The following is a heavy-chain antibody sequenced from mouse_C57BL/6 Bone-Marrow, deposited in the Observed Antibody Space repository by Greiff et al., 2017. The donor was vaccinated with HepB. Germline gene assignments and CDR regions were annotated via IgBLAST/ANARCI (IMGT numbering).Heavy chain of an antibody. Sequence: EVKLVESGAELVRPGASVKLSCTASGFNIKDDYMHWVKQRPEQGLEWIGWIDPENGDTEYASKFQGKATITADTSSNTAYLQLSSLTSEDTAVYDCTYYYGSSSYWGQGTTLTVSS. D-gene: IGHD1-1*01. CDR2: IDPENGDT. J-gene: IGHJ2*01. V-gene: IGHV14-4*01. CDR1: GFNIKDDY. CDR3: TYYYGSSSY.